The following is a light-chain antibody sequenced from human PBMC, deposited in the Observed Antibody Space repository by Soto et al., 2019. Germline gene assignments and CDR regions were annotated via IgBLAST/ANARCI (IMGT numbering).Light chain of an antibody. J-gene: IGLJ2*01. Sequence: QAVVTQPPSASRTPGQRVTISCSGSSSDIGSNPVHWYQQVPGTAPKLLIHNNNQRPSGVPARFSGSKSGTSASLAISGLQSEDEADYYCAAWDDSLNGVLFGGGTKLTVL. CDR3: AAWDDSLNGVL. CDR1: SSDIGSNP. V-gene: IGLV1-44*01. CDR2: NNN.